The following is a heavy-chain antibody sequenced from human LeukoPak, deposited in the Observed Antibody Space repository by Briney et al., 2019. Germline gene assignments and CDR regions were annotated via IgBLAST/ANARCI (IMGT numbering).Heavy chain of an antibody. CDR1: GLTFSSYW. J-gene: IGHJ3*02. V-gene: IGHV3-7*01. CDR2: IKQEGSEK. Sequence: PGGSPRLSCEASGLTFSSYWMSWVRQAPGKGLEWVANIKQEGSEKYYVDSVKGRFTISRDKAKNSLYRQMNSLRAEDTAVYCWARAYDAFDIWGEGTMVTVSS. CDR3: ARAYDAFDI.